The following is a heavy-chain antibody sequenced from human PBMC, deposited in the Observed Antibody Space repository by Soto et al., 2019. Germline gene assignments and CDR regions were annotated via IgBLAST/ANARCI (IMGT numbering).Heavy chain of an antibody. J-gene: IGHJ5*02. CDR1: GGSISSYY. D-gene: IGHD5-12*01. Sequence: PSETLSLTCTVSGGSISSYYWSWIRQPPGKGLEWIGYIYYSGSTNYNPSLKSRVTISVDTSKNQFSLKLSSVTAADTAVYYCARHRGGYDSRVWFDPWGQGTLVTVSS. V-gene: IGHV4-59*08. CDR3: ARHRGGYDSRVWFDP. CDR2: IYYSGST.